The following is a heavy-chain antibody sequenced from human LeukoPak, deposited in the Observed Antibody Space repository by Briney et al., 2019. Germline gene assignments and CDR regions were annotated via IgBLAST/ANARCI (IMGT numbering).Heavy chain of an antibody. J-gene: IGHJ4*02. V-gene: IGHV4-59*08. CDR1: GGSISRYY. CDR3: ARHRAGYHIDS. Sequence: PSETLSLTCTVSGGSISRYYWSWLRLPPGKGLEWIGYIYYSGSTNYNPSLKSRVPISVDTSKNQFPLKLSSVTAADTAVYYCARHRAGYHIDSWGQGTLVTVSS. CDR2: IYYSGST. D-gene: IGHD3-9*01.